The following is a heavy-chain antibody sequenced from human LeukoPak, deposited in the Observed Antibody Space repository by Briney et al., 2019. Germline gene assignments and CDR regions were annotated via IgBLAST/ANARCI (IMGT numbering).Heavy chain of an antibody. CDR3: ARGHSNSPFLY. Sequence: ASVKVSCKASGYTFTSYYLHWVRQAPGQGLEWMGIINPSGGSTSYAQKFQDRVTMTRDTPTSTVYMGLSSLRSEDTAVYYCARGHSNSPFLYWGQGTLVTVSS. CDR2: INPSGGST. D-gene: IGHD6-6*01. J-gene: IGHJ4*02. CDR1: GYTFTSYY. V-gene: IGHV1-46*01.